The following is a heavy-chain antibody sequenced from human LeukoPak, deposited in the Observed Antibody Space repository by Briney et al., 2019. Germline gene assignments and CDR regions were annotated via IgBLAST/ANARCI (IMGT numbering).Heavy chain of an antibody. D-gene: IGHD4-17*01. V-gene: IGHV4-59*08. CDR2: IYYSGST. Sequence: SSETLSLTCAVSGGSISSYYWSWIRQPPGKGLEWIGYIYYSGSTNYNPSLRSRVTISVDTSKNQFSLKLSSVTAADTAVYYCARGGNYGDYDGYFDYWGQGTLVTVSS. CDR3: ARGGNYGDYDGYFDY. J-gene: IGHJ4*02. CDR1: GGSISSYY.